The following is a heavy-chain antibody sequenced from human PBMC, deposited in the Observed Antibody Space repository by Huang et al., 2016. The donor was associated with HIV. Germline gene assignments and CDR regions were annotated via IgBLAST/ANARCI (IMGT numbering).Heavy chain of an antibody. D-gene: IGHD1-26*01. CDR3: AKDGRGSGTYYDYFEY. V-gene: IGHV3-30*18. CDR2: IAYDGSSK. CDR1: GFTFNKFD. J-gene: IGHJ4*02. Sequence: QVQLVESGGGVVQPGRSLRLSCAAFGFTFNKFDMHWVRQAQGKGLEGGAMIAYDGSSKYHADSVKGRFTISRDNSKNTVYLQMNSLRVEDTAVYYCAKDGRGSGTYYDYFEYWGQGTLVTVSS.